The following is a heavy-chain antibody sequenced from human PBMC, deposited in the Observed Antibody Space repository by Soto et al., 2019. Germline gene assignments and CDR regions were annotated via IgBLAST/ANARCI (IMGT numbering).Heavy chain of an antibody. V-gene: IGHV3-23*01. CDR1: GFTFSSYA. J-gene: IGHJ4*02. CDR3: AKPWGDVRIAARPSGLDY. CDR2: ISGSGGST. Sequence: GGSLRLSCAASGFTFSSYAMSWVRQAPGKGLEWVSAISGSGGSTYYADSVKGRFTISRDNSKNTLYLQMNSLRAEDTAVYYCAKPWGDVRIAARPSGLDYWGQGTLVTVSS. D-gene: IGHD6-6*01.